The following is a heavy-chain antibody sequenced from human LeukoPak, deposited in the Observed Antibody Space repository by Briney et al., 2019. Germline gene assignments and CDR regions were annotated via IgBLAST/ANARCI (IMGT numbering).Heavy chain of an antibody. D-gene: IGHD2-2*01. Sequence: SQTLSLTCAVSGGSISSGGYSWSWIRQSPGKGLEWIGYIYHSGSTYYNPSLKSRVTISVDRSKNQFSLKLSSVTAADTAVYYCARGSYPNWFDPWGQGTLVTVSS. CDR3: ARGSYPNWFDP. V-gene: IGHV4-30-2*06. CDR1: GGSISSGGYS. CDR2: IYHSGST. J-gene: IGHJ5*02.